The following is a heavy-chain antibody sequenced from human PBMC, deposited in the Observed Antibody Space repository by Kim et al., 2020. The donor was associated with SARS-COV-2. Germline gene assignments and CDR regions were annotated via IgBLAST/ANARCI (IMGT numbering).Heavy chain of an antibody. Sequence: ETLSLTCTVSGYSISSGYYWGWIRQPPGKGLEWIGSIYHSGSTYYNPSLKSRVTISVDTSKNQFSLKLSSVTAADTAVYYCARLNAHSTKAFDIWGQG. D-gene: IGHD6-13*01. CDR2: IYHSGST. CDR3: ARLNAHSTKAFDI. V-gene: IGHV4-38-2*02. CDR1: GYSISSGYY. J-gene: IGHJ3*02.